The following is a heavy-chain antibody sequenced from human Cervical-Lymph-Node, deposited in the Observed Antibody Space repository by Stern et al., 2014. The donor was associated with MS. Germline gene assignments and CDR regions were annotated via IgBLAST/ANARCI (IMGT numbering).Heavy chain of an antibody. CDR1: GFTFSSYA. Sequence: EVQLVQSGGGLVQPGGSLRLSWAASGFTFSSYAMSWVRQAPGEGLEWFSDITDSGDDTYYADSVKGRFTISRDNSNNKLFLQMNSLRVEDTAVYYCAKGSRSSRPYYFDYWGQGTLVTVSS. J-gene: IGHJ4*02. V-gene: IGHV3-23*04. D-gene: IGHD6-6*01. CDR2: ITDSGDDT. CDR3: AKGSRSSRPYYFDY.